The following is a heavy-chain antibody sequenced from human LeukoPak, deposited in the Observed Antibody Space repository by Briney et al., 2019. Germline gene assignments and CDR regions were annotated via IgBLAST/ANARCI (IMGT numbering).Heavy chain of an antibody. D-gene: IGHD2/OR15-2a*01. J-gene: IGHJ5*02. CDR2: IKQDGSEK. Sequence: GGSLRLSCAASGFTFSRHWMTWVRQAPGKGLEWVANIKQDGSEKYYVDSVKGRFTISRDNAKNSLYLQMKSLRAEDTAVYYCARGKTSQNIVTRKTYNWFDPWGQGTLVTVSS. V-gene: IGHV3-7*01. CDR1: GFTFSRHW. CDR3: ARGKTSQNIVTRKTYNWFDP.